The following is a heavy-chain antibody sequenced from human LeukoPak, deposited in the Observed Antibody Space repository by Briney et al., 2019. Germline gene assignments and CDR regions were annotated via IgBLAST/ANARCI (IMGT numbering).Heavy chain of an antibody. CDR3: ARGYGDSIHFDY. V-gene: IGHV3-7*04. D-gene: IGHD4-17*01. J-gene: IGHJ4*02. Sequence: PGGSLRLSCAASGFTFSNAWMSCVRQAPGKGLEWVANIKRDGSEKYYVDSVKGRFTISRDNAKNSLYLQMNSLRAEEAAVYYCARGYGDSIHFDYWGQGTLVTVSS. CDR2: IKRDGSEK. CDR1: GFTFSNAW.